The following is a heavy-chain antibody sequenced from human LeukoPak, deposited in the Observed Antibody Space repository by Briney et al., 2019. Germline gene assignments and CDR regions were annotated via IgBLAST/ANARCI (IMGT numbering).Heavy chain of an antibody. D-gene: IGHD4-17*01. CDR3: ARRGSYYGDSMDY. J-gene: IGHJ4*02. CDR2: ISSNGGST. Sequence: PGGSLRLSCAASGFTFSRYAMHWVRQAPGKGLEYVSAISSNGGSTYYANSVKGRFTISRDNSKSTLYLQMGSLRAEDMAVYYCARRGSYYGDSMDYWGQGTLVTVSS. V-gene: IGHV3-64*01. CDR1: GFTFSRYA.